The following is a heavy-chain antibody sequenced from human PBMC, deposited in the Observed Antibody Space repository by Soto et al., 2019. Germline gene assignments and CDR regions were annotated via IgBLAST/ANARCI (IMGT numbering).Heavy chain of an antibody. Sequence: SVKVSCKASGFTFTSSAVQWVRQARGQRLEWIGWIVVGSGNTNYAQKFQERVTITRDMSTSTAYIELSSLRSEDTAVYYCAAVRYFDWPRGNDAFDIWGQGTMVTVSS. CDR2: IVVGSGNT. V-gene: IGHV1-58*01. CDR3: AAVRYFDWPRGNDAFDI. CDR1: GFTFTSSA. D-gene: IGHD3-9*01. J-gene: IGHJ3*02.